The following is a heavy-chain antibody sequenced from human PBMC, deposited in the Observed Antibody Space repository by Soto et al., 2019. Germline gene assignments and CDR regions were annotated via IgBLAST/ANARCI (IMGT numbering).Heavy chain of an antibody. CDR2: INPSGGST. V-gene: IGHV1-46*01. D-gene: IGHD3-9*01. CDR3: ARDVYYDILTGLGALDI. CDR1: GYTFTSYY. Sequence: ASVKVSCKASGYTFTSYYMHWVRQAPGQGLEWMGIINPSGGSTSYAQKFQGRVTMTRDTSTSTVYMELSSLRSEDTAVYYCARDVYYDILTGLGALDIWGQGTMVTVSS. J-gene: IGHJ3*02.